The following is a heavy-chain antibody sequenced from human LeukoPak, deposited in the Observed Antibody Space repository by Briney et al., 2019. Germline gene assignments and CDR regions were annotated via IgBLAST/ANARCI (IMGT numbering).Heavy chain of an antibody. Sequence: NPSETLSLTCTVSSGSISSYYWNWIRQPPGKGLEWIGFIHYSGSTNYNPSLKSRVTISLDTSKSQFPLKLSSVTAADTAVYYCARSPGYYDKRNYFSGDFDYWGQGTLVTVSS. D-gene: IGHD3-22*01. CDR1: SGSISSYY. V-gene: IGHV4-59*01. CDR2: IHYSGST. J-gene: IGHJ4*02. CDR3: ARSPGYYDKRNYFSGDFDY.